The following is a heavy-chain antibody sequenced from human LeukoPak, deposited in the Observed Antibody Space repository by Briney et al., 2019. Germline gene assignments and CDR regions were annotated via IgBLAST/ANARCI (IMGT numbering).Heavy chain of an antibody. CDR1: GGTFSSYA. Sequence: SVKVSCKASGGTFSSYAISWVRQAPGQGLEWMGGIIPIFGTANYAQKFQGRVTITADESTSTAYMELSSLRSEDTAVYYCARAPDTAMPSSLYSYGMDVWGQGTTVTVSS. J-gene: IGHJ6*02. CDR2: IIPIFGTA. V-gene: IGHV1-69*01. CDR3: ARAPDTAMPSSLYSYGMDV. D-gene: IGHD5-18*01.